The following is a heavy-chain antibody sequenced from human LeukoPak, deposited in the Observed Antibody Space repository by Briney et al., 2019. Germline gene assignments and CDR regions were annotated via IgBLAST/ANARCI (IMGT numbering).Heavy chain of an antibody. CDR1: GFTFSSYW. V-gene: IGHV3-74*01. Sequence: PWGSLRLSCAASGFTFSSYWMHWVRQAPGKGLVWVSRINSDGSSTSYADSVKGRFTISRDNAKNSLYLQMNSLRAEDTAVYYCAKDPHPNYYDSSGPIWGQGTMVTVSS. CDR3: AKDPHPNYYDSSGPI. J-gene: IGHJ3*02. D-gene: IGHD3-22*01. CDR2: INSDGSST.